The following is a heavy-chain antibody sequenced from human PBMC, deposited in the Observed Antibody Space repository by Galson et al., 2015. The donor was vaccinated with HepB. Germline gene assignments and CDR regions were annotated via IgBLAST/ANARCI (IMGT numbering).Heavy chain of an antibody. CDR1: GYTFTSYA. D-gene: IGHD1-26*01. V-gene: IGHV1-3*01. J-gene: IGHJ4*02. Sequence: SVKVSCKASGYTFTSYAMHWVRQAPGQRLEWMGWINAGNGNTKHSQKFQGRVTITRDTSASTAYMELSSLRSEDTAVYYCARDQMRPPYSGSYDYWGQGTLVTVSS. CDR3: ARDQMRPPYSGSYDY. CDR2: INAGNGNT.